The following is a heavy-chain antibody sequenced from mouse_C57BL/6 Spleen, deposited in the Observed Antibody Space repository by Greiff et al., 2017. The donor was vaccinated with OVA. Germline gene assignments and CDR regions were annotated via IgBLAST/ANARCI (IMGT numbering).Heavy chain of an antibody. CDR1: GFTFSSYA. J-gene: IGHJ4*01. V-gene: IGHV5-4*01. CDR3: ARDGYYYAMDY. D-gene: IGHD2-2*01. Sequence: EVQLVESGGGLVKPGGSLKLSCAASGFTFSSYAMSWVRQTPEKRLEWVATISDGGSYTYYPDNVKGRFTISRDNAKNNLYLQMSHLKSEDTAMYYCARDGYYYAMDYWGQGTSVTVSS. CDR2: ISDGGSYT.